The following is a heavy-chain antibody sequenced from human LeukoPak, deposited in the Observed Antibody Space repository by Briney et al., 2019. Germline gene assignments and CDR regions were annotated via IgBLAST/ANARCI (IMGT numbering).Heavy chain of an antibody. V-gene: IGHV1-18*01. D-gene: IGHD3-10*01. CDR3: ARESRQSGSYAHYYYYYGMDV. J-gene: IGHJ6*02. CDR2: ISAYNGNT. Sequence: ASVKVSCKASGYTFTSYGISWVRQAPGQGLEWMGWISAYNGNTNYAQKLQGRVTMTTDTSTSTAYMELRSLRSDDTAVYYCARESRQSGSYAHYYYYYGMDVWGQGTTVTVSS. CDR1: GYTFTSYG.